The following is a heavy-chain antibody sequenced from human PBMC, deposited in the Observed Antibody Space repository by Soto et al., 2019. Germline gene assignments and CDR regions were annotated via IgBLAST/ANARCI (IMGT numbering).Heavy chain of an antibody. Sequence: PGGSLRLSCAASGFTFDDYAMHWVRQAPGKGLEWVSLISWDGGSTYYADSVKGRFTISRDNSKNSLYLQMNSLRAEDTALYYCAKDLRNDILTGYYYYGMDVWGQGTTVTVS. D-gene: IGHD3-9*01. CDR3: AKDLRNDILTGYYYYGMDV. CDR1: GFTFDDYA. V-gene: IGHV3-43D*04. J-gene: IGHJ6*02. CDR2: ISWDGGST.